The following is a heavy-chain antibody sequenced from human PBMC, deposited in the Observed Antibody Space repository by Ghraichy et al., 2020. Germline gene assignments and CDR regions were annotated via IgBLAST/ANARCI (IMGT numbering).Heavy chain of an antibody. CDR1: GGSISSYY. V-gene: IGHV4-59*01. CDR2: IYYSGST. J-gene: IGHJ4*02. D-gene: IGHD3-10*01. CDR3: ARGSSLLWFGGSHPFDY. Sequence: SETLSLTCTVSGGSISSYYWSWIRQPPGKGLEWIGYIYYSGSTNYNPSLKSRVTISVDTSKNQFSLKLSSVTAADTAVYYCARGSSLLWFGGSHPFDYWGQGTLVTVSS.